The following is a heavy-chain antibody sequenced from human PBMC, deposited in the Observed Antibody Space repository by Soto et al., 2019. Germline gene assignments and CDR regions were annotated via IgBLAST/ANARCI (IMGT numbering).Heavy chain of an antibody. CDR2: IYPDDSNT. CDR1: GFSFTYYW. V-gene: IGHV5-51*01. J-gene: IGHJ4*02. D-gene: IGHD3-9*01. CDR3: ASSGAYSGSLTGYYPRNTFED. Sequence: GESLKISCKGSGFSFTYYWIGWVRQIPGKSLKWMGIIYPDDSNTIYSPSFQGQVTISADKSISTAYLQWSSLKPSDTAMYYCASSGAYSGSLTGYYPRNTFEDWGQGSPVTVSS.